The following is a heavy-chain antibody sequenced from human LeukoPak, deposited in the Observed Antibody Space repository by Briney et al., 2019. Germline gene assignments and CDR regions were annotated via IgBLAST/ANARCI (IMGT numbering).Heavy chain of an antibody. CDR1: GFTFSDYS. Sequence: GGSLRLSCAASGFTFSDYSMNWVRQPPGKGLEWLSYISRSSGTISYADSVKGRFTISRDNDKNSLFLQMNSLRDEDTAVYYCATNSGYAFIIWGQGTMVTVSS. J-gene: IGHJ3*02. CDR3: ATNSGYAFII. CDR2: ISRSSGTI. V-gene: IGHV3-48*02. D-gene: IGHD3-22*01.